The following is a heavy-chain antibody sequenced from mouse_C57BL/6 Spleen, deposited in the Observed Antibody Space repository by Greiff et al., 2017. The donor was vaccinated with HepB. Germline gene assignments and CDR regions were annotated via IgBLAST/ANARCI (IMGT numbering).Heavy chain of an antibody. CDR1: GYAFSSSW. J-gene: IGHJ3*01. Sequence: VQLVESGPELVKPGASVKISCKASGYAFSSSWMNWVKQRPGKGLEWIGRIYPGDGDTNYNGKFKGKATLTADKSSSTAYMQLSSLTSEDSAVYFCARGDYYGSSYFAYWGQGTLVTVSA. CDR2: IYPGDGDT. V-gene: IGHV1-82*01. CDR3: ARGDYYGSSYFAY. D-gene: IGHD1-1*01.